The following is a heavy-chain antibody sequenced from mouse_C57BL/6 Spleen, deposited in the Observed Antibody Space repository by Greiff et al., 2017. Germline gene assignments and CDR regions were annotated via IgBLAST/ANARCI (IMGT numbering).Heavy chain of an antibody. CDR3: ARITRTSYYFDY. CDR1: VFSLSTFGMG. CDR2: IWWDDDK. Sequence: QVTLKVCGPGLFPPSPHLLLTFSFSVFSLSTFGMGVGWIRQPSGKGLEWLAHIWWDDDKYYNPALKSRLTISKDTSKNQVFLKIANVDTADTATYYCARITRTSYYFDYWGQGTTLTVSS. J-gene: IGHJ2*01. V-gene: IGHV8-8*01.